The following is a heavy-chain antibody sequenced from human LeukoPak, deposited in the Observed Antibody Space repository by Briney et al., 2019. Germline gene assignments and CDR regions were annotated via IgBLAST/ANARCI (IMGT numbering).Heavy chain of an antibody. CDR3: ARDVAVAGTAYV. Sequence: ASVKVSCKASGYTFTSYGISWVRQAPGQGLEWMGWISAYNGNTNYAQKLQGRVTMTTDTSTSTAYMELRSLRSDDTAVCYCARDVAVAGTAYVWGQGTMVTVSS. D-gene: IGHD6-19*01. J-gene: IGHJ3*01. CDR2: ISAYNGNT. V-gene: IGHV1-18*01. CDR1: GYTFTSYG.